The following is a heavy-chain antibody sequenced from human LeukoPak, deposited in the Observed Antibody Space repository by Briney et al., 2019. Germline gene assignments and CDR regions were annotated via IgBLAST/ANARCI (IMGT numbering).Heavy chain of an antibody. CDR2: IIPIFGTA. Sequence: SVKVSCKASGGTFSSYAISWVRQAPGRGLEWMVRIIPIFGTANYAQKFQGRVTITTDESTSTAYMELSSLRSEDTAVYYCARSIAAAGRLNVNYYYYMDVWGKGTTVTVSS. CDR1: GGTFSSYA. D-gene: IGHD6-13*01. J-gene: IGHJ6*03. CDR3: ARSIAAAGRLNVNYYYYMDV. V-gene: IGHV1-69*05.